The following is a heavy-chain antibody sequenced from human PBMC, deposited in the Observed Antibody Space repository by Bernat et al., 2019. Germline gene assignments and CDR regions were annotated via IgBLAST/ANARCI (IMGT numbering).Heavy chain of an antibody. J-gene: IGHJ6*03. Sequence: EVQLVQSGAEVKKPGESLRISCKGSGYSFTSYWISWVRQMPGKGREWMGRIDPSDSYTNYSPSLQGHLTSSADKSRSTAYLRGSSLKASDTAMYYCARGRAVMSSYYFMDVWGQGTTVTVSS. CDR3: ARGRAVMSSYYFMDV. D-gene: IGHD3-10*01. CDR2: IDPSDSYT. V-gene: IGHV5-10-1*03. CDR1: GYSFTSYW.